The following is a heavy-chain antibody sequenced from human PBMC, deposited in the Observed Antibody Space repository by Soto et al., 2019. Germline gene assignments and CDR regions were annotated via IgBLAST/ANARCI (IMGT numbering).Heavy chain of an antibody. V-gene: IGHV3-49*03. CDR1: GFTFGDYA. Sequence: GGSLRLSCTASGFTFGDYAMSWFRQAPGKGLEWVGFIRSKAYGGTTEYAASVKGRFTISRDDSKSIAYLQMNSLKTEDTAVCYCTRVWMSWFGELFPWGQGTLVTVSS. D-gene: IGHD3-10*01. CDR3: TRVWMSWFGELFP. CDR2: IRSKAYGGTT. J-gene: IGHJ5*02.